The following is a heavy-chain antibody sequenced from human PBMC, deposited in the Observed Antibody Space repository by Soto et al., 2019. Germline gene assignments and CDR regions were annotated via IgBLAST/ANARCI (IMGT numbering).Heavy chain of an antibody. Sequence: EVQLLESGGGLVQPGGSLRLSCAASGFTFSSYAMSWVRQAPGKGLEWVSAISGSGGSTYYPDSVKARFTISRENSKNTLYLQMNSMRAEDTAVYYCAKDPTAMVAFDYWGQGTLVTVSS. D-gene: IGHD5-18*01. V-gene: IGHV3-23*01. CDR1: GFTFSSYA. CDR3: AKDPTAMVAFDY. CDR2: ISGSGGST. J-gene: IGHJ4*02.